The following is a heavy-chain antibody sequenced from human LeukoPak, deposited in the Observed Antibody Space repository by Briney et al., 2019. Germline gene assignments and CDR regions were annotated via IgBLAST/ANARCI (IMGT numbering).Heavy chain of an antibody. CDR3: AKDTWIVVAATSVLDY. V-gene: IGHV3-7*01. D-gene: IGHD2-15*01. CDR2: IKEDGSEK. Sequence: GGSLRLSCAGSGFTFSSYWMSWVRQAPGKGLEWVANIKEDGSEKYYVDSVKGRFTISRDNAKNSVYLQMSSLRAEDTAVYFCAKDTWIVVAATSVLDYWGQGTLVTVSS. CDR1: GFTFSSYW. J-gene: IGHJ4*02.